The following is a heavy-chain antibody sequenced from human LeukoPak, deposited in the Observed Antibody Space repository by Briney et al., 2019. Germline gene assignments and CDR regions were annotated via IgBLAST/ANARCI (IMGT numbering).Heavy chain of an antibody. CDR1: GYTFTGYY. CDR3: ARSIAAAGSDY. CDR2: INPNSGGT. J-gene: IGHJ4*02. Sequence: ASVKVSCKASGYTFTGYYMQWVRQAPGQGLEWMGWINPNSGGTNYAQKFQVRVTMTRDTSISTAYMELSRLRSDDTAVYYCARSIAAAGSDYWGQGTLVTVSS. D-gene: IGHD6-13*01. V-gene: IGHV1-2*02.